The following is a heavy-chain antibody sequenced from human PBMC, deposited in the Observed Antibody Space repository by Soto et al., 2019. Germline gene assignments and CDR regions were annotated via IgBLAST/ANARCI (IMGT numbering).Heavy chain of an antibody. D-gene: IGHD1-1*01. J-gene: IGHJ5*02. CDR3: ASHDPGARFDP. CDR2: INPNNGAT. CDR1: RYIFTAYF. Sequence: QVQLVQSGAEVKKPGASVKVSCKAPRYIFTAYFMHWLRQATGQGLEWMGWINPNNGATHYGLSFQGRVTMTRDTSISTAYMELSSLRSDDTAVYYCASHDPGARFDPWGQVTLVIVSS. V-gene: IGHV1-2*02.